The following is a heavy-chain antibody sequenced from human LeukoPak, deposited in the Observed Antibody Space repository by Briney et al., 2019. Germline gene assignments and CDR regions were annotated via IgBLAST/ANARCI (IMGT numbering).Heavy chain of an antibody. CDR2: ISRSGDRT. CDR3: AKDHTYYDSPHAFDM. CDR1: GFTFSSYA. Sequence: PGGSLRLSCAASGFTFSSYAMSWVRQAPGKGLEWVSCISRSGDRTYYADSVKGRFTISRDNSKNTLNLQVSSLRGEDTAVYYCAKDHTYYDSPHAFDMWGQGTMVTVSS. J-gene: IGHJ3*02. D-gene: IGHD3-22*01. V-gene: IGHV3-23*01.